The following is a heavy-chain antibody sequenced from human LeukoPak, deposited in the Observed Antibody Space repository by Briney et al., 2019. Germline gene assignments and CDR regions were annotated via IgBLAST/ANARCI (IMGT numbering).Heavy chain of an antibody. Sequence: PGGSLRLSCAASGFTFSSYGMHWVRQAPGKGLEWVAVIWYDGSNKYYADSVKGRFTISRDNSKNTLYLQMNSLRAEDTAVYYCARAPTQYDILTGYYGYFDYWGQGTLVTVSS. J-gene: IGHJ4*02. CDR3: ARAPTQYDILTGYYGYFDY. CDR2: IWYDGSNK. D-gene: IGHD3-9*01. V-gene: IGHV3-33*01. CDR1: GFTFSSYG.